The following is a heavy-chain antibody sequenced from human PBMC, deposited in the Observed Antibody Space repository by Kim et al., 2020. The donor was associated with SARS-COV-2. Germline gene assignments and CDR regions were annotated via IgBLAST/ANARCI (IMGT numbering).Heavy chain of an antibody. CDR1: GGSISSGGYS. Sequence: SETLSLTCAVSGGSISSGGYSWSWIRQPPGKGLDWIGYIYHSGSTYYNPSLKSRVTISVDRSKNQFSLKLSSVTAADTAVYYCAREYCSSTSCWPLFDYWGQGTLVTVSS. CDR3: AREYCSSTSCWPLFDY. J-gene: IGHJ4*02. CDR2: IYHSGST. V-gene: IGHV4-30-2*01. D-gene: IGHD2-2*01.